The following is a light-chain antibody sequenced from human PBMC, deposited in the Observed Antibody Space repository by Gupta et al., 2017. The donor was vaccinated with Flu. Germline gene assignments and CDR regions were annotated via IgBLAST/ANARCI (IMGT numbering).Light chain of an antibody. CDR2: LKAYTDR. CDR3: MNWSSSAWV. Sequence: WTSRRSINVGTSKIYWYQQKQRRPPQYPPTLKAYTDRQQGSGVPGRFSGSNDASANAVTLSSSELQSEDESYYYCMNWSSSAWVFGGGTKLTVL. CDR1: RSINVGTSK. V-gene: IGLV5-45*01. J-gene: IGLJ2*01.